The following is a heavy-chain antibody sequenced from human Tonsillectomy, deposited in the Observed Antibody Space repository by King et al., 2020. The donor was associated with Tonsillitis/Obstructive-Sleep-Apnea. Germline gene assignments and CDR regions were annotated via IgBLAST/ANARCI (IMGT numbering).Heavy chain of an antibody. J-gene: IGHJ4*02. CDR2: IKQDGSEK. CDR3: ASGAGWLVDY. D-gene: IGHD6-19*01. CDR1: GFTFSDYW. V-gene: IGHV3-7*01. Sequence: VQLVESAGGLVQPGGSLRLSCAASGFTFSDYWMNWVRQAPGKGLEWVANIKQDGSEKYYVDSVKGRFTISRDNAKNSLYLQMNSLRVEDTAVYYCASGAGWLVDYWGQGTLVTVSS.